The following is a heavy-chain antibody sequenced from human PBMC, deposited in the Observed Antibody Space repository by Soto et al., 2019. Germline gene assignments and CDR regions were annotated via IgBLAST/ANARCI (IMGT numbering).Heavy chain of an antibody. CDR1: GYTFTSYG. CDR2: ISAYNGNT. V-gene: IGHV1-18*01. CDR3: ARDKGIFRRASPINPFVVVVAAYGY. D-gene: IGHD2-15*01. Sequence: GASVKVSCKASGYTFTSYGISWVRQAPGQGLEWMGWISAYNGNTNYAQKLQGRVTMTTDTSTSTAYMELRSLRSDDTAVYYCARDKGIFRRASPINPFVVVVAAYGYWGQGTLVTVSS. J-gene: IGHJ4*02.